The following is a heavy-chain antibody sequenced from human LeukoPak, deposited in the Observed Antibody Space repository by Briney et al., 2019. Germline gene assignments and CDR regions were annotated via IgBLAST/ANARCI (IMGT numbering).Heavy chain of an antibody. Sequence: SETLSLTCAVYGGCFSGYYWSWIRQPPGKGLEWIGEINHSGSTNYNPSLKSRVTISVDTSKNQFSLKLSSVTAADTAVYYCARGLGSSSWYLHYYYYYYMDVWGKGTTVTVSS. V-gene: IGHV4-34*01. CDR3: ARGLGSSSWYLHYYYYYYMDV. CDR2: INHSGST. D-gene: IGHD6-13*01. CDR1: GGCFSGYY. J-gene: IGHJ6*03.